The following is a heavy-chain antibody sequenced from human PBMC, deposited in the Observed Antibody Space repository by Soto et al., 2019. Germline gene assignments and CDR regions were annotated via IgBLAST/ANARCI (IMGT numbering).Heavy chain of an antibody. V-gene: IGHV3-23*01. D-gene: IGHD3-10*01. Sequence: EVRLLESGGGLVQPGGSLRLSCAASGFTFSNYAMTWVRQAPGKGLERVSGLNGSGGSTSSADSVKGRFAISRDNSKNTLYLQMNRLRDGDTAVYYCARGFSAGKGSPPDYWGQGTLVTVSS. CDR3: ARGFSAGKGSPPDY. J-gene: IGHJ4*02. CDR1: GFTFSNYA. CDR2: LNGSGGST.